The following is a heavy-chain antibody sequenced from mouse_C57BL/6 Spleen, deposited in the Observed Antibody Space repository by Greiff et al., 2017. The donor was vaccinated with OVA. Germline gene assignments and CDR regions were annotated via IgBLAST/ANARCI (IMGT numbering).Heavy chain of an antibody. CDR2: INPGSGGT. V-gene: IGHV1-54*01. Sequence: VQVVESGAELVRPGTSVKVSCKASGYAFTNYLIEWVKQRPGQGLEWIGVINPGSGGTNYNEKFKGKATLTADKSSSTAYMQLSSLTSEDSAVYVCVRKASTVVATGAMDYWGQGTSVTVSS. CDR3: VRKASTVVATGAMDY. CDR1: GYAFTNYL. J-gene: IGHJ4*01. D-gene: IGHD1-1*01.